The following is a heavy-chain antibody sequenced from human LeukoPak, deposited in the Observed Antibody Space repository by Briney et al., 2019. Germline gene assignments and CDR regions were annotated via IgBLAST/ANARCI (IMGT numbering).Heavy chain of an antibody. CDR2: IYSDGNT. CDR3: ARTSGLDY. CDR1: GFTVSNNY. Sequence: GGSLRLSCAASGFTVSNNYMSWVRQAPGKGLERVSVIYSDGNTYYADSVKGRFTISRDTSKNTVYLQMNSLRAEDTAVYYCARTSGLDYWGQGTLVTVSS. V-gene: IGHV3-66*01. D-gene: IGHD2-15*01. J-gene: IGHJ4*02.